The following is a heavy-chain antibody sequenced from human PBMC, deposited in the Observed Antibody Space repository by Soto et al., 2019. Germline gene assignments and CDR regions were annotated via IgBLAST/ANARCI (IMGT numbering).Heavy chain of an antibody. CDR2: ISYDGSNK. J-gene: IGHJ4*02. D-gene: IGHD6-25*01. CDR1: GFTFSTHA. Sequence: QVQLVESGGGVVQPGRSLRLSCAASGFTFSTHAMHWVRQAPGKGLEWVAVISYDGSNKYYADSVKGRFTISRDNSKKTLYLQRNSMRAEDTAVSYCARTRFTSGWASVDYWGQGTLVSVSS. V-gene: IGHV3-30-3*01. CDR3: ARTRFTSGWASVDY.